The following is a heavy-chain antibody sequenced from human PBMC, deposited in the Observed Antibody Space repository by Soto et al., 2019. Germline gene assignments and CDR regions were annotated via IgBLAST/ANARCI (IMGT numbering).Heavy chain of an antibody. D-gene: IGHD3-16*02. CDR2: INHSGST. CDR1: GGSFSGYY. J-gene: IGHJ4*02. V-gene: IGHV4-34*01. Sequence: QVQLQQWGAGLLKPSETLSLTCAVYGGSFSGYYWSWIRQPPGKGLEWIGEINHSGSTNYNQSLKSRVTIAVDTSKNQFSLKLSSVTAADTAVYYCARGIKLRYDYIWGSYRPGYIGDYWGQGTLVTVSS. CDR3: ARGIKLRYDYIWGSYRPGYIGDY.